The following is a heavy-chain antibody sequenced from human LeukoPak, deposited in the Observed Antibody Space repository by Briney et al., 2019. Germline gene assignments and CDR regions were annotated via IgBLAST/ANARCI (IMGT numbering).Heavy chain of an antibody. CDR2: IYYRGST. D-gene: IGHD6-19*01. Sequence: SETLSLTCTVSDDSISGYSWNWIRHPPGKGREWIGYIYYRGSTDYSPSLKSRVSISFDTSKNQFSLSLTAVTAADTAVYYCAGNWGSGGSYLFDYWGQGTLVSVSS. CDR3: AGNWGSGGSYLFDY. CDR1: DDSISGYS. V-gene: IGHV4-59*08. J-gene: IGHJ4*02.